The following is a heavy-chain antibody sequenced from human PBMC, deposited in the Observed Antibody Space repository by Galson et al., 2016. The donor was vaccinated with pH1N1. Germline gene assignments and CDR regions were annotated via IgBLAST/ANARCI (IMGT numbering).Heavy chain of an antibody. CDR3: AREGRGDYATWFDY. CDR2: ISYDASDK. Sequence: SLRLSCAASGFTFSSYGMHWVRQAPGKGLEWVAIISYDASDKYYADSVKGRFTISRDNSKNTLYLQMNSLRVEDTAVYYCAREGRGDYATWFDYWGQGTLVTVSS. D-gene: IGHD4-17*01. CDR1: GFTFSSYG. V-gene: IGHV3-30*03. J-gene: IGHJ5*01.